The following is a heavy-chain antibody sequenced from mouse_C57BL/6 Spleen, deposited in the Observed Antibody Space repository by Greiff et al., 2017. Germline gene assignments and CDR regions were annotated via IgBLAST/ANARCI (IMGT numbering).Heavy chain of an antibody. V-gene: IGHV14-4*01. CDR3: TTRIRGGFAY. D-gene: IGHD1-1*01. Sequence: EVQLQQSGAELVRPGASVKLSCTASGFNIKDDYMHWVKQRPEQGLEWIGWIDPENGDTEYASKFQGKATITADTSSNTAYLQLSSLTSEDTAVYYCTTRIRGGFAYWGQGTLVTVSA. J-gene: IGHJ3*01. CDR1: GFNIKDDY. CDR2: IDPENGDT.